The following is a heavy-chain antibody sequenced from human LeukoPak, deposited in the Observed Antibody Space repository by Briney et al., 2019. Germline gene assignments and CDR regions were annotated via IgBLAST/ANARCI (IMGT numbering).Heavy chain of an antibody. Sequence: GGSLRLSCAACGFTLNTYGMSWVRQAPGKGLEGGSGISGSGGATYYADSVKGRFTISRDDPHNTLYLQMNSLRAEDTAVYFCARGGVDYYGSGTYYLMYYFDYWGQGALVTVSS. D-gene: IGHD3-10*01. CDR3: ARGGVDYYGSGTYYLMYYFDY. V-gene: IGHV3-23*01. J-gene: IGHJ4*02. CDR1: GFTLNTYG. CDR2: ISGSGGAT.